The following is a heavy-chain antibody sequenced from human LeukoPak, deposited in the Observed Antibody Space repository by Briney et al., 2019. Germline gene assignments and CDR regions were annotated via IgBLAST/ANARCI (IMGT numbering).Heavy chain of an antibody. J-gene: IGHJ4*02. V-gene: IGHV3-66*01. D-gene: IGHD6-6*01. CDR3: ARSKAARSPPDS. CDR1: GFSVSHNY. CDR2: IFAGGST. Sequence: GSLRLSCAASGFSVSHNYMSWVRQAPGKGLEWVSLIFAGGSTYYADSVEGRFTISRDNSKNTVFLQMNGLRAEDTAVYCCARSKAARSPPDSWGRGTLVTVPS.